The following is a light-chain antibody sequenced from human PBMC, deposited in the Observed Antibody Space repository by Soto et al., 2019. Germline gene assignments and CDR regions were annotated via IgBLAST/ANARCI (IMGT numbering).Light chain of an antibody. CDR2: DAS. CDR1: QSLSTF. Sequence: EIVLAQSPATLSLSPGERATLSCRASQSLSTFLAWYQQRPGQAPRLLIYDASNRATGIPARFSGSGSGTDFTLTISSLEPEDFAVYYCQQRSNWPRTFGQGTKLEI. CDR3: QQRSNWPRT. J-gene: IGKJ2*01. V-gene: IGKV3-11*01.